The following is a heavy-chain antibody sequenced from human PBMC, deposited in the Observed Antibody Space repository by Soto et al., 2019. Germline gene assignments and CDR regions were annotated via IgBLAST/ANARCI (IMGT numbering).Heavy chain of an antibody. J-gene: IGHJ4*02. CDR3: ARDVLRIAAFLFDY. CDR2: IIPIFGTA. Sequence: ASVKVSCKASGGTFSSYAISWVRQAPGQGLEWMGGIIPIFGTANYAQKFQGRVTITADKSTSTAYMELSSLRSEDTAVYYCARDVLRIAAFLFDYWGQGTLVTVSS. D-gene: IGHD6-6*01. CDR1: GGTFSSYA. V-gene: IGHV1-69*06.